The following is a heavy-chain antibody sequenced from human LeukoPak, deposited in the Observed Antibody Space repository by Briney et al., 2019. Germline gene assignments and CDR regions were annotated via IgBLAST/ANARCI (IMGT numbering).Heavy chain of an antibody. V-gene: IGHV5-51*01. CDR3: ARHRGVWFGELLFED. CDR1: GYSFTSYW. J-gene: IGHJ4*02. CDR2: IYPGDSDT. D-gene: IGHD3-10*01. Sequence: GESLKISCKGSGYSFTSYWIGWVRQMPGKGPEWMGIIYPGDSDTRYSPSFQGQVTISADKSISTAYLQWSSLKASDTAMYYCARHRGVWFGELLFEDWGQGTLVTVSS.